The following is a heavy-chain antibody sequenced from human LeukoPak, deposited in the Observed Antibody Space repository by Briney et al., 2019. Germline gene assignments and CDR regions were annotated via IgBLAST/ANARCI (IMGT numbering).Heavy chain of an antibody. CDR2: ISSSSSYI. V-gene: IGHV3-21*01. CDR1: GFTFSIYS. J-gene: IGHJ4*02. D-gene: IGHD3-9*01. CDR3: ARDSRNYDILTGPDY. Sequence: PGGSLRLSCAASGFTFSIYSMNWVRQAPGKGLEWVSSISSSSSYIYYADSVKGRFTISRDNAKNSLYLQMNSLRAEDTAVYYCARDSRNYDILTGPDYWGQGTLVTVSS.